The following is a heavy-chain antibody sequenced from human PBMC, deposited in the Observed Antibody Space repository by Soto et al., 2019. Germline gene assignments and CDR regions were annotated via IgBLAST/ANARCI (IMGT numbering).Heavy chain of an antibody. J-gene: IGHJ5*02. V-gene: IGHV4-39*02. CDR3: AAALDSSGDPSGWFDP. CDR2: IDYTGST. D-gene: IGHD3-22*01. CDR1: GASISGSSYY. Sequence: QLQLQESGPGLVKSSETLSLTCAVSGASISGSSYYWGWIRQPPGRGLEWIGSIDYTGSTFRNPSLKSRVTISVDTSKNHFSLSLMSLTAADTAIYYCAAALDSSGDPSGWFDPWGQGTLVTVSS.